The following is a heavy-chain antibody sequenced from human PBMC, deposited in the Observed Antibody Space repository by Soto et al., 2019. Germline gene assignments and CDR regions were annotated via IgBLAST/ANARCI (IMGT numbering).Heavy chain of an antibody. CDR3: ARGRVVVDATFLPNWFDP. Sequence: ASVKVSCKASGYTFTGYYMHWVRQAPGQGLEWMGWINPNSGGTNYAQKFQGRVTMTRDTSISTAYMELSRLRSDDTAVYYCARGRVVVDATFLPNWFDPWGQGTLVTVSS. J-gene: IGHJ5*02. D-gene: IGHD2-15*01. CDR1: GYTFTGYY. CDR2: INPNSGGT. V-gene: IGHV1-2*02.